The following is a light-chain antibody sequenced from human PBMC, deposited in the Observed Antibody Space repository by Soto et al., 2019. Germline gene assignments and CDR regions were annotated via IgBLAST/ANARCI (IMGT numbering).Light chain of an antibody. CDR2: GNT. CDR1: SSNIGAGYD. J-gene: IGLJ1*01. CDR3: QSYDSSLITYV. V-gene: IGLV1-40*01. Sequence: QSVLTQPPSVSGAPGQRVTISCTGSSSNIGAGYDVHWYQRLPGTAPKLLIYGNTNRPSGVPDRFSGSKSDTSASLAIAWLQAEDEANYYCQSYDSSLITYVFGTGTKVTVL.